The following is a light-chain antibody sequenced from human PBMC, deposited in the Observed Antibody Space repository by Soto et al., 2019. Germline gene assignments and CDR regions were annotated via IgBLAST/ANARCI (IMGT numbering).Light chain of an antibody. J-gene: IGKJ5*01. V-gene: IGKV3-20*01. CDR3: QQYGNSPFT. CDR2: GAS. Sequence: EIVLTLSPGTLSLSPGKRATLFCRASQSVSSNYLAWYQQKPGQAPRLLIYGASTRATGIPDRFSGSEYGTDFTLTISRLEPEDFVVYYCQQYGNSPFTFGQGTRLEIK. CDR1: QSVSSNY.